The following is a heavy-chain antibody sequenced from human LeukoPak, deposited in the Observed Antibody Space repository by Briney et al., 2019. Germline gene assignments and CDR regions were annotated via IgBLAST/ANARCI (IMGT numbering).Heavy chain of an antibody. CDR1: GVSISSTNYY. CDR2: IYYSGST. CDR3: ARRYNWNDRWD. Sequence: SETLSLTCTVSGVSISSTNYYWVWIRQPPGKGLEWIGSIYYSGSTYYNPSLKSRLTISLDTSKNQFSLRLSSVTAADTAFSYCARRYNWNDRWDGGQGTLVTVSP. V-gene: IGHV4-39*07. J-gene: IGHJ4*02. D-gene: IGHD1-1*01.